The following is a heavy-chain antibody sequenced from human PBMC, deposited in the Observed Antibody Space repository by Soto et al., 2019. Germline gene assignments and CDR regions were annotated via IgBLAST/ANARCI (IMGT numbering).Heavy chain of an antibody. Sequence: TSETLSLTCAVSGDSVSNGNYYWSWIRQPPGKGLEWIGYIYYSGTTNYNSYLKSRLSLSVDMSKNQFSLKLASVTAADTAVYFCARSQRGRTAFTFDYWGQGALVTVS. J-gene: IGHJ4*02. V-gene: IGHV4-61*01. D-gene: IGHD3-16*01. CDR3: ARSQRGRTAFTFDY. CDR1: GDSVSNGNYY. CDR2: IYYSGTT.